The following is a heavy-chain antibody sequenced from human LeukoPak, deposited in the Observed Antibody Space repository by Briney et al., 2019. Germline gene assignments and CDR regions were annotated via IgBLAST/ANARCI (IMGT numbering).Heavy chain of an antibody. D-gene: IGHD3-10*01. V-gene: IGHV1-69*02. CDR3: ARAPYYYGSGSPHGFDY. CDR2: IIPILGIA. J-gene: IGHJ4*02. CDR1: GGTFSSYT. Sequence: SVKVSCKASGGTFSSYTTSWVRQAPGQGLEWMGRIIPILGIANYAQKFQGRVTITADKSTSTAYMELSSLRSEDTAVYYCARAPYYYGSGSPHGFDYWGQGTLVTVYS.